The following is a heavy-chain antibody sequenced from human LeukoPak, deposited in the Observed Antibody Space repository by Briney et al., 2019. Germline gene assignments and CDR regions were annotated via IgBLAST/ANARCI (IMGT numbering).Heavy chain of an antibody. CDR1: GFTFRNYV. CDR2: TSSDLNVK. J-gene: IGHJ4*02. Sequence: GSLGLSCGASGFTFRNYVIHWVRQAPGKGLEGGAVTSSDLNVKLYADSVKGRFTISRDNSRSTLYLQMNSLRPEDTAIYYCAREGYYGSGSPPSLYFDYWGQGTLVTVSS. CDR3: AREGYYGSGSPPSLYFDY. D-gene: IGHD3-10*01. V-gene: IGHV3-30-3*01.